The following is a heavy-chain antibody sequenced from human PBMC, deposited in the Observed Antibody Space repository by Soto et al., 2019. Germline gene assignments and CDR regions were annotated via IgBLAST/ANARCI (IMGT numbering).Heavy chain of an antibody. V-gene: IGHV4-34*01. CDR2: INHSGST. D-gene: IGHD1-1*01. CDR3: ASAPTGTDYFDY. J-gene: IGHJ4*02. Sequence: SETLSLTCAVYGGSFSGYYWSWIRQPPGKGLEWIGEINHSGSTNYNPSLKSRVTISVDTSKNQFSLKLSSVTAADTAVYYCASAPTGTDYFDYWGQGTLVTVSS. CDR1: GGSFSGYY.